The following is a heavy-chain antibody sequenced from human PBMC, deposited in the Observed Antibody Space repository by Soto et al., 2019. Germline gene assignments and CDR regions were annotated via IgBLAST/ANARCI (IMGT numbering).Heavy chain of an antibody. D-gene: IGHD2-15*01. Sequence: EVQLLESGGGLVQPGGSLGLSCAASGFTFNTYAMSWVRQAPGKGLQWVSIISDSGGETVYADSVKGRFTISRDNPKNTVYLQMNSLTAEDTAVNYCAIHFVNGVVHYWGQGTLVTVSS. CDR3: AIHFVNGVVHY. CDR2: ISDSGGET. J-gene: IGHJ4*02. V-gene: IGHV3-23*01. CDR1: GFTFNTYA.